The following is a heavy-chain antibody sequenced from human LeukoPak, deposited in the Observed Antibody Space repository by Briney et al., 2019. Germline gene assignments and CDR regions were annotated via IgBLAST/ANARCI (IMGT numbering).Heavy chain of an antibody. CDR1: GYTFTSYG. V-gene: IGHV1-18*01. D-gene: IGHD3-10*01. CDR2: ISAYNGDT. J-gene: IGHJ4*02. CDR3: ARGGYYGSGSFPDY. Sequence: ASVKVSCKASGYTFTSYGINWVRQAPGQGLEWMGWISAYNGDTNYAQKFQGRVTMTTDTSTSTAYMDLMSLRSDDTAVYYCARGGYYGSGSFPDYWGQGTLVTVSS.